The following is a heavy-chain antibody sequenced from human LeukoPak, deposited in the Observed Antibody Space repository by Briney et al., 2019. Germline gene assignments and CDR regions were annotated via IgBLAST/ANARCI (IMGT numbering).Heavy chain of an antibody. J-gene: IGHJ3*02. Sequence: SQTLSLTCIVSGGSISSGGYYWSWIRQPPGQGLEWIGYIHHSGSTYYNPSLKSRVTISVDTSKNQFSLKLNSVTAADTAVYFCARAYYDFWSPRLLQDAFDIWGQGTMVTVSS. V-gene: IGHV4-30-2*01. CDR2: IHHSGST. CDR1: GGSISSGGYY. CDR3: ARAYYDFWSPRLLQDAFDI. D-gene: IGHD3-3*01.